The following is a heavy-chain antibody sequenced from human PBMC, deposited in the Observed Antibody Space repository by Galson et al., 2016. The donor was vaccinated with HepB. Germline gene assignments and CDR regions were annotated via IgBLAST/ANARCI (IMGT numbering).Heavy chain of an antibody. CDR3: VKDTGPVMVADSTDAFDV. V-gene: IGHV3-30*18. CDR2: ISYHGSNT. J-gene: IGHJ3*01. D-gene: IGHD2-15*01. CDR1: GFTFSYYG. Sequence: SLRLSCAASGFTFSYYGMHWVRQAAGKGLEWVAVISYHGSNTYYADSVKGRFTISRDNSKNTLYLQMNSLRVEDTAVYYCVKDTGPVMVADSTDAFDVWGQGTMVTVSS.